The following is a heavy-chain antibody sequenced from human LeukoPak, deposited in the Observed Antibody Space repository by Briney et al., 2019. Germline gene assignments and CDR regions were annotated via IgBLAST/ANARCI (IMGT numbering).Heavy chain of an antibody. D-gene: IGHD6-19*01. J-gene: IGHJ4*02. CDR1: GVSISSSNW. CDR3: ASADHYSSGWYYFDY. V-gene: IGHV4-4*02. CDR2: IYHSGST. Sequence: PSETLSLTCAVSGVSISSSNWWSWVRQPPGKGLEWIGEIYHSGSTNYNPSLKSRVTISVDKSKNHFSLKLSSVTAADTAVYYCASADHYSSGWYYFDYWGQGTPVTVSS.